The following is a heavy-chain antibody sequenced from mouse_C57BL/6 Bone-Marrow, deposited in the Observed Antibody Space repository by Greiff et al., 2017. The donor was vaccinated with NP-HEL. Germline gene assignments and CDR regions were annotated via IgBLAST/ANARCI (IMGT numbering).Heavy chain of an antibody. CDR2: IRLKSDNYET. J-gene: IGHJ2*01. D-gene: IGHD2-4*01. V-gene: IGHV6-3*01. Sequence: EVKLVESGGGLVQPGGSMKLSCVASGFTFSNYWMNWVRQSPEKGLEWVAQIRLKSDNYETLYAESVKGRFTISKDDSKRIVYLKMNNLRAEDTGIYYCTGLGLQGAWGQGTTLTVSS. CDR3: TGLGLQGA. CDR1: GFTFSNYW.